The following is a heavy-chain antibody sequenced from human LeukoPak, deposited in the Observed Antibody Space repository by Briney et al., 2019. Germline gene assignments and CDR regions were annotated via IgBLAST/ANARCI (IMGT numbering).Heavy chain of an antibody. CDR3: ARGEKWWSYFDY. V-gene: IGHV4-34*01. Sequence: PSETLSLTCAVYGGSFSGYYWSWIRQPPGKGLEWIGEINHSGSTNYNPSLKSRVTISVDTSKNQFFLKLSSVTAADTAVYYCARGEKWWSYFDYWGQGTLVTVSS. CDR1: GGSFSGYY. D-gene: IGHD2-15*01. J-gene: IGHJ4*02. CDR2: INHSGST.